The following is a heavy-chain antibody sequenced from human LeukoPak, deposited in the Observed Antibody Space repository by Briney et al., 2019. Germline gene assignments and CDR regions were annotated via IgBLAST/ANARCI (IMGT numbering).Heavy chain of an antibody. Sequence: GGSLRLSCAASGFTFSTYAMTWVRQGPGKGLEWVSGFSDSGGATYYADSVKGRFTISRDNSKNTLYLQMNSLRAEDTAVYYCAKVRVTGYSSFDSWGQGTLVTVSS. V-gene: IGHV3-23*01. D-gene: IGHD3-9*01. CDR1: GFTFSTYA. CDR3: AKVRVTGYSSFDS. CDR2: FSDSGGAT. J-gene: IGHJ4*02.